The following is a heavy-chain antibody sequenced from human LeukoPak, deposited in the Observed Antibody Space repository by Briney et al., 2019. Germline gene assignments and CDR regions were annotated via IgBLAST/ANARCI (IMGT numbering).Heavy chain of an antibody. J-gene: IGHJ4*02. Sequence: SETLSLTCTVSGGSISSGGYYWSWIRQHPGKGLEWIGYIYYSGSTYYNPSLKSRVTISVDTSKNQFSLKLSSVTAADTAVYYCARDGADHDYYDSSGLDYWGQETLVTVSS. CDR2: IYYSGST. D-gene: IGHD3-22*01. CDR1: GGSISSGGYY. CDR3: ARDGADHDYYDSSGLDY. V-gene: IGHV4-31*03.